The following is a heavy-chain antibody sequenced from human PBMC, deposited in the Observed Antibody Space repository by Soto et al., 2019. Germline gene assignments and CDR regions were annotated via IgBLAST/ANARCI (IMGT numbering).Heavy chain of an antibody. J-gene: IGHJ3*02. V-gene: IGHV1-69*13. D-gene: IGHD3-22*01. CDR3: ARDRNYYYDSSGYYRPDAFDI. CDR1: GGTFSSFA. Sequence: SVKVSCKASGGTFSSFAISWVRQAPGQGLEWMGGIIPIFGTANYAQKFQGRVTITADESTSTAYMELSSLRSEDTAVYYCARDRNYYYDSSGYYRPDAFDIWGQGTMVTVSS. CDR2: IIPIFGTA.